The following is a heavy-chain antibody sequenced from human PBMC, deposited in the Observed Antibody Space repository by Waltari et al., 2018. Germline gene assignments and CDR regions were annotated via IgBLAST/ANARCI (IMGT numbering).Heavy chain of an antibody. Sequence: EMQLVESGGGLVQPGGSLRLSCEASAFSLSTHSMNWVRQAPGKGLAWLSYISSGSSTIYYADSVKGRFTISRDNAKNSLFLQMTSLRTDDTAVYYCARDCGGDCYPISGAYWGQGTLVSVSS. CDR1: AFSLSTHS. CDR3: ARDCGGDCYPISGAY. J-gene: IGHJ4*02. V-gene: IGHV3-48*01. D-gene: IGHD2-21*02. CDR2: ISSGSSTI.